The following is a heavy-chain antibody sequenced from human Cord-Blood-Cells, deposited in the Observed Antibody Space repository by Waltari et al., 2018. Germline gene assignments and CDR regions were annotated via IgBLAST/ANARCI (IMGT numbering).Heavy chain of an antibody. CDR2: IYYSGST. CDR3: ARDRAVAASDYTIDAFDI. CDR1: GGSISSSSYY. J-gene: IGHJ3*02. Sequence: QLQLQESGPGLVKPSETLSLTCTVSGGSISSSSYYWGWIRHPPGKGLEWIGSIYYSGSTYYNPSLKSRVTISVDTSKNQFSLKLSSVTAADTAVYYCARDRAVAASDYTIDAFDIWGQGTMVTVSS. D-gene: IGHD6-19*01. V-gene: IGHV4-39*01.